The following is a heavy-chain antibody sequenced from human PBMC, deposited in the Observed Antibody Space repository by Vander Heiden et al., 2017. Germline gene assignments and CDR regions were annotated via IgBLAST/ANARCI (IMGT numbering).Heavy chain of an antibody. Sequence: QVQLQESGPGLVKPSETLSLTCTVPGGSISSYYWSWIRQPPGKGLEWIGYIYYSGSTNYNPSLKSRVTISVDTSKNQFSLKLSSVTAADTAVYYCARAVSQWLGYGMDVWGQGTTVTVSS. CDR1: GGSISSYY. CDR3: ARAVSQWLGYGMDV. D-gene: IGHD6-19*01. V-gene: IGHV4-59*08. CDR2: IYYSGST. J-gene: IGHJ6*02.